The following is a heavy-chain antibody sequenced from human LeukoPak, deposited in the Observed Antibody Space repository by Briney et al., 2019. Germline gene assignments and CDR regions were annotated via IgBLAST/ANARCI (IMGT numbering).Heavy chain of an antibody. J-gene: IGHJ4*02. D-gene: IGHD3-22*01. CDR1: GFTFSSYS. CDR3: AKDPPPSSGGNYFED. Sequence: GGSLRLSCAASGFTFSSYSMNWVRQAPGKGLEWVSSISSSSSYIYYADSVKGRFTISRDNAKNSLYLQMNSLRAEDTAVYYCAKDPPPSSGGNYFEDWGQGTLVTVSS. CDR2: ISSSSSYI. V-gene: IGHV3-21*04.